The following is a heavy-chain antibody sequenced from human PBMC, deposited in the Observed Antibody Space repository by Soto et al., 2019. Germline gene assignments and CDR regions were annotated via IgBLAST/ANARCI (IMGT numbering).Heavy chain of an antibody. CDR2: IYYSGTT. J-gene: IGHJ4*02. Sequence: PSETLSLTCNVSGGSISRGGYYWSWIRQHPGKGLECIGYIYYSGTTNYNPSLKSRVTTSVDLSKNRFSLRLSSVTTADTALYYCARTTAVPNTLRSRYFFDYWGQGTLVTVSS. V-gene: IGHV4-61*08. D-gene: IGHD4-17*01. CDR3: ARTTAVPNTLRSRYFFDY. CDR1: GGSISRGGYY.